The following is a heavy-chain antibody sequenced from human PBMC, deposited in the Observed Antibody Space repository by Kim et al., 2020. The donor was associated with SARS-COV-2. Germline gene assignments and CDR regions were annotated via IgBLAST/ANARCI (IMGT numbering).Heavy chain of an antibody. D-gene: IGHD3-22*01. CDR1: GFTFSSYG. J-gene: IGHJ6*02. V-gene: IGHV3-33*06. CDR3: AKEGTYYYDSSGYYSYYYYYGMDV. CDR2: IWYDGSNK. Sequence: GGSLRLSCAASGFTFSSYGMHWVRQAPGKGLEWVAVIWYDGSNKYYADSVKGRFTISRDNSKNTLYLQMNSLRAEDTAVYYCAKEGTYYYDSSGYYSYYYYYGMDVWGQGTTVTVSS.